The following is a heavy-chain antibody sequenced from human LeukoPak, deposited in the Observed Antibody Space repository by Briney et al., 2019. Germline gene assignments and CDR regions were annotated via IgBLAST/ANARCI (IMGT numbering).Heavy chain of an antibody. CDR2: IYSGGST. Sequence: GGSLRLSCAASGFTFSSYGMHWVRQAPGKGLEWVSVIYSGGSTYYADSVKGRFTISRHNSKNTLYLQMNSLRAEDTAVYYRARDYSPGMDVWGQGTTVTVSS. CDR3: ARDYSPGMDV. CDR1: GFTFSSYG. D-gene: IGHD5-18*01. J-gene: IGHJ6*02. V-gene: IGHV3-53*04.